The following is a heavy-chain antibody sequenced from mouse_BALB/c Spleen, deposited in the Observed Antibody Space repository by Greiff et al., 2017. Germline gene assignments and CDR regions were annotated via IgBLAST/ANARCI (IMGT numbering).Heavy chain of an antibody. D-gene: IGHD1-1*01. Sequence: EVHLVESGGGLVQPGGSLKLSCAASGFTFSSYGMSWVRQTPDKRLELVATINSNGGSTYYPDSVKGRFTISRDNAKNTLYLQMSSLKSEDTAMYYCARDNYGSSIFAYWGQGTLVTVSA. CDR1: GFTFSSYG. CDR3: ARDNYGSSIFAY. V-gene: IGHV5-6-3*01. CDR2: INSNGGST. J-gene: IGHJ3*01.